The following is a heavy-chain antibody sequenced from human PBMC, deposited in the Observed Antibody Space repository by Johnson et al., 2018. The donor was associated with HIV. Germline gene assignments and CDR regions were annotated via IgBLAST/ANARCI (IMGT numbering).Heavy chain of an antibody. D-gene: IGHD6-6*01. Sequence: VQLVESGGGLVQPGGSLRLSCAASGFTFSSYDMHWVRLATGKGLEWVSGIGTAGDTYYPGSVKGRFTISRENGKNSLFLQMNSLRAGDTAVYYCARALIAARNAFDIWGQGTMVTVSS. CDR2: IGTAGDT. CDR3: ARALIAARNAFDI. CDR1: GFTFSSYD. V-gene: IGHV3-13*01. J-gene: IGHJ3*02.